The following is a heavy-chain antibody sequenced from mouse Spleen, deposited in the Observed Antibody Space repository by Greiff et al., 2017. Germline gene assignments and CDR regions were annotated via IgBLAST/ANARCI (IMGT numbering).Heavy chain of an antibody. J-gene: IGHJ3*01. CDR1: GYTFTSYW. V-gene: IGHV1-69*01. CDR3: ARGGNEGFAY. CDR2: IDPSDSYT. Sequence: QVQLQQPGAELVMPGASVKLSCKASGYTFTSYWMHWVKQRPGQGLEWIGEIDPSDSYTNYNHKFKGKATLTVDKSSSTAYMQLSSLTSEDSAVYYCARGGNEGFAYWGQGTLVTVSA.